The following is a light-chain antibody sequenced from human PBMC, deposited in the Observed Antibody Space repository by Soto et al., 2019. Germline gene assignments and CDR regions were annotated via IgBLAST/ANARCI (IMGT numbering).Light chain of an antibody. CDR2: ANI. CDR3: QSYDSSLSGYV. J-gene: IGLJ1*01. V-gene: IGLV1-40*01. Sequence: QSVLTQPPSVSGAPGQRVTISCTGSGSNIGAGYDVHWYQQLPGTAPKLLIFANINRPSGVPDRFSGSKSGASASLAITGLRAEVEADYYCQSYDSSLSGYVFGTGTKVTVL. CDR1: GSNIGAGYD.